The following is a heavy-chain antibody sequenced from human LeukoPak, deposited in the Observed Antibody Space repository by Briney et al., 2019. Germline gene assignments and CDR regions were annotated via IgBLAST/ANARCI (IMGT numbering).Heavy chain of an antibody. Sequence: SSETLSLTCTVSGGSISSSSYYWGWIRQPPGKGLEWIGSIYYSGSTYYNPSLKSRVTISVDTSKNQFSLKLSSVTAADTAVYYCARDSWAEYCSSTSCSEDNWFDPWGQGTLVTVSS. CDR2: IYYSGST. CDR3: ARDSWAEYCSSTSCSEDNWFDP. V-gene: IGHV4-39*07. CDR1: GGSISSSSYY. D-gene: IGHD2-2*01. J-gene: IGHJ5*02.